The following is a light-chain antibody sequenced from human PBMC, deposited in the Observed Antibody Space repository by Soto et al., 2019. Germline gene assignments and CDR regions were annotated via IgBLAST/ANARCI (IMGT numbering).Light chain of an antibody. Sequence: QLVLTQSSSASASLGSSVKLTCTLSSGHSSYIIAWHQQQPGKAPRYLMKLEGSGSYNKGSGVPDRFSGSSSGADRYLTISNLQFEDEADYYCEAWDSNTNWVFGGGTKLTV. V-gene: IGLV4-60*02. CDR1: SGHSSYI. J-gene: IGLJ3*02. CDR2: LEGSGSY. CDR3: EAWDSNTNWV.